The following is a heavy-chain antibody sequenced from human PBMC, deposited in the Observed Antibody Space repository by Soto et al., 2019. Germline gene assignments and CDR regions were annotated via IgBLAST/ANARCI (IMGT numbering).Heavy chain of an antibody. J-gene: IGHJ4*02. CDR1: GGTFSSYA. V-gene: IGHV1-69*13. CDR2: IIPIFGTA. D-gene: IGHD2-21*02. CDR3: ARGCWGGDCYSDY. Sequence: SVKVSCKASGGTFSSYAISWVRQAPGQGLEWMGGIIPIFGTANYAQKFQGRVTITADESTSTAYMELSSLRSEDTAVYYCARGCWGGDCYSDYWGQGTLVTVSS.